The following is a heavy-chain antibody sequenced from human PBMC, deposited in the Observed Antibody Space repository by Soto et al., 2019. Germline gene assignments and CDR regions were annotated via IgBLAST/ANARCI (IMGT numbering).Heavy chain of an antibody. V-gene: IGHV3-48*02. J-gene: IGHJ4*02. CDR3: ARAPMGVTASGTFDY. Sequence: GGSLRLSCATSGFTLSTYTMNLVRQAPGKGLEWIAFIGRTSSPIYYADSVKGRVTISRDNAMDSIYLEMDSLRDEDTALYYCARAPMGVTASGTFDYWGPGTQVTVSS. CDR1: GFTLSTYT. CDR2: IGRTSSPI. D-gene: IGHD6-13*01.